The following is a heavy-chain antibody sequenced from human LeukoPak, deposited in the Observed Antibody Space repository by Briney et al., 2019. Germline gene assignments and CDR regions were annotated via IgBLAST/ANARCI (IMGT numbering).Heavy chain of an antibody. Sequence: SETLSLTCTVSGGSISSYYWSWIRQPPGKGLEWIGYIYYSGSTNYNPSLKSRVTISVDTSKNQFSLKLSSVTAADTAVYYCARGKGLRYFDGPGGYYFDYWGQGTLVTVSS. J-gene: IGHJ4*02. V-gene: IGHV4-59*01. D-gene: IGHD3-9*01. CDR1: GGSISSYY. CDR2: IYYSGST. CDR3: ARGKGLRYFDGPGGYYFDY.